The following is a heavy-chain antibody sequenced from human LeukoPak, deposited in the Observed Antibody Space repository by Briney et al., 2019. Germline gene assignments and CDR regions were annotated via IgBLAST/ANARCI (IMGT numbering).Heavy chain of an antibody. J-gene: IGHJ4*02. V-gene: IGHV4-34*01. CDR2: INHSGST. CDR1: GGSFSGYY. D-gene: IGHD1-26*01. Sequence: SETLSLTCAVYGGSFSGYYWSWIRQPPGKGLEWIGEINHSGSTNYNPSLKSRVTISVDTSKNQFSLKLSSVTAADTAVCYCARGVGADFDYWGQGTLVTVSS. CDR3: ARGVGADFDY.